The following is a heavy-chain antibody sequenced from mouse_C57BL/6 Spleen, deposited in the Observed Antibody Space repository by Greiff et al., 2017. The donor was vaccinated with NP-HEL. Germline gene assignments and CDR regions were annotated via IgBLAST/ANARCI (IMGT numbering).Heavy chain of an antibody. J-gene: IGHJ3*01. CDR2: IDPSDSYT. CDR3: AREGPAQATGFAY. V-gene: IGHV1-59*01. D-gene: IGHD3-2*02. Sequence: VQLQQPGAELVRPGTSVKLSCKASGYTFTSYWMHWVKQRPGQGLEWIGVIDPSDSYTNYNQKFKGKATLTVDTSSSTAYMQLSSLTSEDSAVYYCAREGPAQATGFAYWGQGTLVTVSA. CDR1: GYTFTSYW.